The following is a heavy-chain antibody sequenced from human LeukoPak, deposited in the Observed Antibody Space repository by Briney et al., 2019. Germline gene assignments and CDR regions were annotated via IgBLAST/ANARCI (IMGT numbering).Heavy chain of an antibody. Sequence: GGSLRLSCAASGFTFSSYAMHWVRQAPGKGLEWVAVISYDGSNKYYADSVKGRFTITRDNSKNTLYLQMNSLRAEDTAVYYCAKGEEMATISGYFDYWGQGTLVTVSS. J-gene: IGHJ4*02. CDR1: GFTFSSYA. V-gene: IGHV3-30-3*01. D-gene: IGHD5-24*01. CDR3: AKGEEMATISGYFDY. CDR2: ISYDGSNK.